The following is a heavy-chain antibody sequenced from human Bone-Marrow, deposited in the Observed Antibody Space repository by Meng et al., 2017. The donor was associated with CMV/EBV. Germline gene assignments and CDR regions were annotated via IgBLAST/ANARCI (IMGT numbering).Heavy chain of an antibody. CDR1: GFTVSSNY. J-gene: IGHJ6*02. CDR3: ARLIAALKRSMDV. D-gene: IGHD6-6*01. Sequence: GESLKISCAASGFTVSSNYMSWVRQAPGKGLERVSVIYSGGSTYYADSVKGRFTISRDNSKNTLYLQMNSLRAEDTAVYYCARLIAALKRSMDVWGQGTTVTVSS. V-gene: IGHV3-53*01. CDR2: IYSGGST.